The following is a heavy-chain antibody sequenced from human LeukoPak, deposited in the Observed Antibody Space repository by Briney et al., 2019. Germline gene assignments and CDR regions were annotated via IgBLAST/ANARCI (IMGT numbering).Heavy chain of an antibody. CDR3: ARGWPGLDPYMDV. CDR1: GYTFTSYA. CDR2: NNASNDNT. D-gene: IGHD2-15*01. V-gene: IGHV1-3*01. J-gene: IGHJ6*02. Sequence: GGSVKVSCKASGYTFTSYAMHWVRQAPGQRLEWMGWNNASNDNTKHPQKFQSRITITKNTPPTTAYMELSSLRSEDTAVYYCARGWPGLDPYMDVWGQGTTVTVSS.